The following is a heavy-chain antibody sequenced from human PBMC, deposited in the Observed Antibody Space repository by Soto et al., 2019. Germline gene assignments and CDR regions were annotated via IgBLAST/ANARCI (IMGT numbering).Heavy chain of an antibody. V-gene: IGHV3-30-3*01. CDR2: VSYDGSNK. Sequence: QVQLVESGGGVGQPGRSLRLSCAASGFTFSSYAMHWVRQAPGKGLEWVAVVSYDGSNKYYADSVKGRFTISRDNSKNTLYLQMNSLRAEDTAVYYCARERWLVGGYYFDYWGQGTLVTVSS. CDR1: GFTFSSYA. J-gene: IGHJ4*02. CDR3: ARERWLVGGYYFDY. D-gene: IGHD6-19*01.